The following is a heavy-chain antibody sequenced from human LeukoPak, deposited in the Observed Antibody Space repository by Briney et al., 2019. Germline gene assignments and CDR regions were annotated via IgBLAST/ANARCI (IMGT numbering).Heavy chain of an antibody. Sequence: GASVKVSCKASGGTFSSYAISWVRQAPGQGLEWMGAIIPIFGTANYAQKFQGRVTITADESTSTAYMELSSLRSEDTAVYYCARDLTAARPLDGYGMDVWGQGTTVTVSS. J-gene: IGHJ6*02. CDR2: IIPIFGTA. CDR3: ARDLTAARPLDGYGMDV. CDR1: GGTFSSYA. D-gene: IGHD6-6*01. V-gene: IGHV1-69*13.